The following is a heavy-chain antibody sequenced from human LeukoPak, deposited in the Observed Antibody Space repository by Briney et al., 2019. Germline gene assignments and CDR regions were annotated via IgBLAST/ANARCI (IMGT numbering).Heavy chain of an antibody. D-gene: IGHD6-19*01. CDR1: GFTFSSYA. Sequence: PGGSLRLSCAASGFTFSSYAMHWVRQAPGKGLEWVAVISYDGSNKYYADSVKGRFTISRDNSKNTLYPQMNSLRAEDTAVYYCAREERYSSGQLQYYYYGMDVWGQGTTVTVSS. J-gene: IGHJ6*02. V-gene: IGHV3-30-3*01. CDR2: ISYDGSNK. CDR3: AREERYSSGQLQYYYYGMDV.